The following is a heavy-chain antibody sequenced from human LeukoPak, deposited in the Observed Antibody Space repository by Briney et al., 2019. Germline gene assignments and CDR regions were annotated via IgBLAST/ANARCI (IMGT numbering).Heavy chain of an antibody. D-gene: IGHD1-26*01. CDR2: IYTGGST. CDR3: AGRVGNNDVFDI. V-gene: IGHV4-4*07. CDR1: GDSISTYY. J-gene: IGHJ3*02. Sequence: PSETLSLTYTVSGDSISTYYWSWIRQPAGEGLEGIGRIYTGGSTNYNPSLTSRFTMSVDTSKKQFSLKLSSVCAAGAAVYYFAGRVGNNDVFDIWGQGTMVTVSS.